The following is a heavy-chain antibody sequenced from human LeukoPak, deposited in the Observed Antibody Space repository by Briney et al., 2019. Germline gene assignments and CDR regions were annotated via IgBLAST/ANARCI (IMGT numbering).Heavy chain of an antibody. V-gene: IGHV1-69*02. Sequence: SVKVSCKASGGTFSSYTISWVRQAPGQGLEWMGRIIPILGIANYAQKFQGRVTITADKSTSTAYMELSSLRSEDAAVYYCANSQRRFLEELYYYYYIDVWGKGTTVTFSS. J-gene: IGHJ6*03. D-gene: IGHD3-3*01. CDR2: IIPILGIA. CDR3: ANSQRRFLEELYYYYYIDV. CDR1: GGTFSSYT.